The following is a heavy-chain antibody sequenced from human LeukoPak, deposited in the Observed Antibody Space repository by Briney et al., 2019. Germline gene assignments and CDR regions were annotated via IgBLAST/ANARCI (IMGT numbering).Heavy chain of an antibody. D-gene: IGHD6-19*01. CDR3: ANSNRVRSGWYYFDY. CDR2: INPSGGST. CDR1: GYTFTSYA. J-gene: IGHJ4*02. V-gene: IGHV1-46*01. Sequence: ASVKVSCKASGYTFTSYAMNWVRQAPGQGLEWMGIINPSGGSTSYAQKFQGRVTTTRDMSTSTVYMELSSLRSEDTAVYYCANSNRVRSGWYYFDYWGQGTLVTVSS.